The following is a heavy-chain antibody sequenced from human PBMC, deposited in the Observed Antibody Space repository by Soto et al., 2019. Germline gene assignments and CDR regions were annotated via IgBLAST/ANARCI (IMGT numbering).Heavy chain of an antibody. CDR3: ARARAVRFLEWSLPPYYYYGMDV. CDR1: GGSISSGGYY. CDR2: INHSGST. Sequence: SETLSLTCTVSGGSISSGGYYWSWIRQPPGKGLEWIGEINHSGSTNYNPSLKSRVTISVDTSKNQFSLKLSSVTAADTAVYYCARARAVRFLEWSLPPYYYYGMDVWGQGTTVTVSS. D-gene: IGHD3-3*01. J-gene: IGHJ6*02. V-gene: IGHV4-39*07.